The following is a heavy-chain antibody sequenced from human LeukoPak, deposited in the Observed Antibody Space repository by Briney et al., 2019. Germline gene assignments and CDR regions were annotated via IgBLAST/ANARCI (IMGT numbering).Heavy chain of an antibody. CDR1: GATFSNLW. V-gene: IGHV3-74*01. J-gene: IGHJ4*02. Sequence: GGSLRLSCVVSGATFSNLWMHWVRQAPGKGLVWVSHINSDGSGTRYADSVKGRFTISRDNARNTLYLQMNSLRAEDTAVYYCARGRVFDTSGYSVDYWGQGTLVTVSS. CDR2: INSDGSGT. CDR3: ARGRVFDTSGYSVDY. D-gene: IGHD3-22*01.